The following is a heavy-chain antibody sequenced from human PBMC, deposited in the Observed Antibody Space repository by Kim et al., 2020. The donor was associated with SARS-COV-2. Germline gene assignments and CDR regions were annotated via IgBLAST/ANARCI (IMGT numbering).Heavy chain of an antibody. D-gene: IGHD3-16*01. Sequence: SETLSLTCTVAGTSIDSNGYYWGWIRQPPGKGLEWIGSFYHSGNTYYTPSPRSRVTVSGDTSKNQVFLTLGSVTAADPAVYFCASHGAHFDNWGQGALVT. J-gene: IGHJ4*02. V-gene: IGHV4-39*01. CDR1: GTSIDSNGYY. CDR3: ASHGAHFDN. CDR2: FYHSGNT.